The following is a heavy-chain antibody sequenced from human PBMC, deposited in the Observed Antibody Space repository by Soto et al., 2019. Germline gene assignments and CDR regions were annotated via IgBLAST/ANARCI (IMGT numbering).Heavy chain of an antibody. J-gene: IGHJ6*02. V-gene: IGHV3-23*01. CDR1: GFTFSSYA. CDR2: VCAGGDMT. D-gene: IGHD3-10*01. Sequence: DVQLLESGGHLVQPGGSLRLSCVASGFTFSSYAMSWVRQAPGKGLEWVSSVCAGGDMTYYSDSVKGRFTISRDNSNNALFLQMNSLRIEDTALYYCARGDRGGSGSPASYYYSGLDVWGQGTTVTVS. CDR3: ARGDRGGSGSPASYYYSGLDV.